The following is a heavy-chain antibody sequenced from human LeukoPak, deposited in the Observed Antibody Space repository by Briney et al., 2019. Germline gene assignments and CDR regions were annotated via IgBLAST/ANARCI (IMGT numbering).Heavy chain of an antibody. Sequence: QTGGSLRLSCAASGFTFSSYGMHWVRQAPGKGLEWVAVISYDGSNKYYADSVKGRFTISRDNSKNTLYLQMNSLRAEDTAVYYCAKEGNGYQGGGVIVDYWGQGTLVTVSS. J-gene: IGHJ4*02. V-gene: IGHV3-30*18. CDR3: AKEGNGYQGGGVIVDY. CDR2: ISYDGSNK. CDR1: GFTFSSYG. D-gene: IGHD3-16*02.